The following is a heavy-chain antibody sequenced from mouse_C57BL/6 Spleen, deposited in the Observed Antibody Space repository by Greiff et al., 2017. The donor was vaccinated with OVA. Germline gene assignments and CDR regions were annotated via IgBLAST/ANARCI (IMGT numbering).Heavy chain of an antibody. V-gene: IGHV1-12*01. J-gene: IGHJ2*01. CDR1: GYTFTSYN. Sequence: LQQSGAELVRPGASVKMSCKASGYTFTSYNMRWVKQTTRQGLEWIGAIYPGNGDTSYNQKFKGKATLTVDKSSSTAYMQLSSLTSVDSAVYFGAREAALTVVANFDYWGQGTTLTVSS. D-gene: IGHD1-1*01. CDR3: AREAALTVVANFDY. CDR2: IYPGNGDT.